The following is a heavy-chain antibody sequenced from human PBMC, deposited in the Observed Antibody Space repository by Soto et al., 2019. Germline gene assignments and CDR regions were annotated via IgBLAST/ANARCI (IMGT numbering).Heavy chain of an antibody. V-gene: IGHV4-59*01. CDR1: GGSISSYY. CDR3: ARGYYDFWSGSYYYYYYGMDV. D-gene: IGHD3-3*01. CDR2: IYYSGST. Sequence: SETLSLTCTVSGGSISSYYWSWIRQPPGKGLEWIGYIYYSGSTNYNPSLKSRVTISVDTSKNQFSLKLSSVTAADTAVYYCARGYYDFWSGSYYYYYYGMDVWGQGTTVTVSS. J-gene: IGHJ6*02.